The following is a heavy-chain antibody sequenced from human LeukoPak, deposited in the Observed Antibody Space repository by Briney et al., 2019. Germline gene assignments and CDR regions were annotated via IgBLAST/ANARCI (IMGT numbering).Heavy chain of an antibody. CDR2: MNPNSGNT. Sequence: ASVKVSCKASGYTFSSFDINWVRQATGQGLEWMGWMNPNSGNTGYAQRFQGRVSMTRDTSTNTAYMELSSLRSEETAMYYCAREGDTAMDYWGQGTLVTVSS. J-gene: IGHJ4*02. CDR1: GYTFSSFD. V-gene: IGHV1-8*01. D-gene: IGHD5-18*01. CDR3: AREGDTAMDY.